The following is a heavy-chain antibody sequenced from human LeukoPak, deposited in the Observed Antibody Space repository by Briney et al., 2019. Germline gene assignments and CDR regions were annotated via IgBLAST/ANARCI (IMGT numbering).Heavy chain of an antibody. Sequence: SETLSLTCTVYGGSFSGYYWSWIRQPPGKGLEWIGEINHSGSTNYNPSLKSRVTISVDTSKNQFSLKLSSVTAADTAVYYCARGHSSGWYYHNDWFDPWGQGTLVTVSS. CDR3: ARGHSSGWYYHNDWFDP. V-gene: IGHV4-34*01. J-gene: IGHJ5*02. D-gene: IGHD6-19*01. CDR1: GGSFSGYY. CDR2: INHSGST.